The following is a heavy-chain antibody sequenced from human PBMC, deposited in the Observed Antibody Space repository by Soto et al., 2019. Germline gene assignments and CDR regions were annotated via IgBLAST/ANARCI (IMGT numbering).Heavy chain of an antibody. Sequence: GGSLRLSCAASGFTFSSYAMSWVRQAPGKGLEWVSAISGSGGSTYYADSVKGRFTISRDNSKNTLYLQMNSLRAEDTAVYYCAKDGYCSGGSCRNKRDIDYWGQGTLVTVSS. CDR1: GFTFSSYA. CDR2: ISGSGGST. V-gene: IGHV3-23*01. D-gene: IGHD2-15*01. CDR3: AKDGYCSGGSCRNKRDIDY. J-gene: IGHJ4*02.